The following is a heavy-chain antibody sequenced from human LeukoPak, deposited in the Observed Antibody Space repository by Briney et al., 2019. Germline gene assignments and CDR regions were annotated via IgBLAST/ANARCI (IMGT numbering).Heavy chain of an antibody. D-gene: IGHD4-17*01. Sequence: SVEVSXKASGGTFSSYAISWVRQAPGQGLEWMGGIIPIFGTANYAQKFQGRVTITTDESTSTAYMELSSLRSEDTAVYYCASHYGEGYYYYYMDVWGKGTTVTVSS. CDR1: GGTFSSYA. J-gene: IGHJ6*03. V-gene: IGHV1-69*05. CDR2: IIPIFGTA. CDR3: ASHYGEGYYYYYMDV.